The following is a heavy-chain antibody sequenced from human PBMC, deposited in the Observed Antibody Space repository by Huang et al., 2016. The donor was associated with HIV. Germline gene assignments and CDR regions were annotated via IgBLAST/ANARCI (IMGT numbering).Heavy chain of an antibody. CDR2: INPYNANT. V-gene: IGHV1-18*01. Sequence: HVYLVQSGPEVKKPGASVKVSCKASGYTFSFYGINWVRQAPGQGLEWMGWINPYNANTNFAQKFQGRRSMTTDTSTSTAYMELRSLRSDDTGLYYCVRNLEWAQGNWFDSWGQGTLVTVSS. D-gene: IGHD3-3*01. CDR1: GYTFSFYG. CDR3: VRNLEWAQGNWFDS. J-gene: IGHJ5*01.